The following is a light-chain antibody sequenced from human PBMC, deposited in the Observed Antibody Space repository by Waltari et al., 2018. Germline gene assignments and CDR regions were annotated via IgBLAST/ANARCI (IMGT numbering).Light chain of an antibody. CDR3: AAWDDSLNGVV. CDR1: SSNIGSNT. V-gene: IGLV1-44*01. Sequence: QSVLTQPPSASGTPGQRVTISCSGSSSNIGSNTVNWYQQLPGTAPKLLTDSINHRPSGVPDRFSGSKSGTSASLAISGLQSEDEADYYCAAWDDSLNGVVFGGGTKLTVL. J-gene: IGLJ2*01. CDR2: SIN.